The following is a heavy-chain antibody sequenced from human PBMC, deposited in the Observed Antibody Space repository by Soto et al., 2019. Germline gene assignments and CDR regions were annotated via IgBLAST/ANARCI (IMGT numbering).Heavy chain of an antibody. J-gene: IGHJ6*02. V-gene: IGHV3-33*01. CDR2: IWYDGSNK. D-gene: IGHD5-12*01. Sequence: PGGSLRLSCAASGFTISSYGMHWVRQAPGKGLEWVAVIWYDGSNKYYADSVKGRFTISRDNSKNTLYLQMNSLRAEDTAVYYCARDYGGYDEDGMDVWGQGTTVTVSS. CDR3: ARDYGGYDEDGMDV. CDR1: GFTISSYG.